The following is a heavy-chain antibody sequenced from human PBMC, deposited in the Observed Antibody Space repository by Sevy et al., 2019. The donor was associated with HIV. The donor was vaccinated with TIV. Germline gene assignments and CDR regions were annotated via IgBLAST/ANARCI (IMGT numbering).Heavy chain of an antibody. CDR2: INPDGSKI. Sequence: GGSLRLSCEASAINIRDYWMNWVRQAPGKGLKWVANINPDGSKIYYAESVKGRFTISRDSAKNSVFLQMTSLRAEDTAVYYCVRAIQLAASYWGQGMLVTVSS. CDR1: AINIRDYW. CDR3: VRAIQLAASY. D-gene: IGHD2-15*01. V-gene: IGHV3-7*02. J-gene: IGHJ4*02.